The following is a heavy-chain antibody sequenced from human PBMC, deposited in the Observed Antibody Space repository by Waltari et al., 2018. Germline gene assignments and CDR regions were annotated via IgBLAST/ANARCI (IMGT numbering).Heavy chain of an antibody. CDR2: CNQSGSP. CDR1: GGSFTGYY. Sequence: QVQLLQWGAGLLTPSETLSLTCGVYGGSFTGYYWTWIRQPPGKGLEWIGECNQSGSPNYNPSLRSRVTISLDTSKNHFSLSLASVSAADTAVYYCARKRAAFDIWGQGTLVNVSS. J-gene: IGHJ3*02. CDR3: ARKRAAFDI. V-gene: IGHV4-34*01.